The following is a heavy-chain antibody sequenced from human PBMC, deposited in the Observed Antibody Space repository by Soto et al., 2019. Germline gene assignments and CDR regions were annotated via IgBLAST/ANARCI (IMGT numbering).Heavy chain of an antibody. CDR1: GGSFTGSY. Sequence: SETLSLTCVVSGGSFTGSYWSWIRQPPGKGLEWLGEINQSGSTNYKSSLRSRLTISADTSKNQFSLKLSSVTAADTAVYYCARSYTGSKLDYWGQGTPVTVSS. V-gene: IGHV4-34*01. D-gene: IGHD2-8*02. CDR2: INQSGST. CDR3: ARSYTGSKLDY. J-gene: IGHJ4*02.